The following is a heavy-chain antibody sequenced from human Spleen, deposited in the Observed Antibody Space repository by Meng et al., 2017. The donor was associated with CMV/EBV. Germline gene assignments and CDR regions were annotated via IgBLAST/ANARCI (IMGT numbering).Heavy chain of an antibody. CDR2: INHSGTT. J-gene: IGHJ4*02. V-gene: IGHV4-34*01. CDR3: ARGDSGTVGY. Sequence: VQLQRWGAGLLKPSAALSLSCAVYGGSFSGYYWSWIRHPPGKGLEWIGEINHSGTTNYNPSLKSRVTISVDTSKNQFSLKLSSVTAADTAVYYCARGDSGTVGYWGQGTLVTVSS. D-gene: IGHD3-10*01. CDR1: GGSFSGYY.